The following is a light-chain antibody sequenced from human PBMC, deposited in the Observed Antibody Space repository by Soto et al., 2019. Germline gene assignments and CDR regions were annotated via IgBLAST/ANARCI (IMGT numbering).Light chain of an antibody. V-gene: IGKV3-20*01. CDR2: GAF. Sequence: EIVMTQSPATLSVSPGERATLSCRASQSVSSNLAWYQHKPGQAPRLLIYGAFNRATGIPDRFSGSGSGTDFTLTISRLEPEDFAVYYCQQYISSPRTFGQGTKVDIK. CDR1: QSVSSN. J-gene: IGKJ1*01. CDR3: QQYISSPRT.